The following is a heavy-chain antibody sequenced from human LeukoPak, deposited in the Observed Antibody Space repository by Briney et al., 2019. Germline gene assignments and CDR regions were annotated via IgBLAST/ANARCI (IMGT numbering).Heavy chain of an antibody. CDR3: ARMFRSSWYINWFDP. D-gene: IGHD6-13*01. CDR1: GYSISSGYF. Sequence: SETLSLTCTVSGYSISSGYFWGWIRQPPGKGLEWIGSIYHSGSTSYNPSLKSRLTISVDTSKNQFSLKLNFVTAADTAMYHCARMFRSSWYINWFDPWGQGTLVTVSS. J-gene: IGHJ5*02. V-gene: IGHV4-38-2*02. CDR2: IYHSGST.